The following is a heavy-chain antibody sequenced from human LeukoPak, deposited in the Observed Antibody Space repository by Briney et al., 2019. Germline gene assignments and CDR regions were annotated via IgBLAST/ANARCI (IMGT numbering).Heavy chain of an antibody. CDR3: ASYCSSTSCYGYFQH. J-gene: IGHJ1*01. V-gene: IGHV4-61*02. CDR2: IYTSGST. D-gene: IGHD2-2*01. CDR1: GGSISSGSYY. Sequence: PSQTLSLTCTVSGGSISSGSYYWSWIRQPAGKGLEWIGRIYTSGSTNYNPSLKSRVTISVDTSKNQFSLKLSSVTAADTAVYYCASYCSSTSCYGYFQHWGQGTLVTVSS.